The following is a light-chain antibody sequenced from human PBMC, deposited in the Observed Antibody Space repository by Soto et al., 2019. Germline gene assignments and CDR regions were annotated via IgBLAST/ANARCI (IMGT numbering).Light chain of an antibody. J-gene: IGKJ1*01. Sequence: EIVLTQSPGTLSLSPGERATLSCRASQSVSSSYLAWYQQKPGQAPRLLIYGASSRATGIPDRFSGSGSGTDGTLTISRLEPEDFEVYYCQQYGSSRWTFGQGTKVDIK. CDR1: QSVSSSY. V-gene: IGKV3-20*01. CDR2: GAS. CDR3: QQYGSSRWT.